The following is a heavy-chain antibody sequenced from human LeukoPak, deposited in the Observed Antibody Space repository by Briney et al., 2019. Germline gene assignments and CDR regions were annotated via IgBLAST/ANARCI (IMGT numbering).Heavy chain of an antibody. D-gene: IGHD2-2*01. Sequence: GGSLRLSCAASGFTVSSNYMSWVRQAPGKGLEWVSVIYSGGSTYYADSVKGRFTISRDNSKNTLYLQMNSLRAEDTAVYYCAKDIVVVPAAMDMGVGAFDIWGQGTMVTVSS. CDR1: GFTVSSNY. CDR2: IYSGGST. J-gene: IGHJ3*02. V-gene: IGHV3-66*01. CDR3: AKDIVVVPAAMDMGVGAFDI.